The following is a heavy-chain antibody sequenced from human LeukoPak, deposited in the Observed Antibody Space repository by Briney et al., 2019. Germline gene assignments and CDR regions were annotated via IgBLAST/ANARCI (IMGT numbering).Heavy chain of an antibody. CDR2: IHYSGST. D-gene: IGHD6-19*01. J-gene: IGHJ4*02. CDR3: ARSGLAVAGI. V-gene: IGHV4-59*01. CDR1: GVSISSYY. Sequence: SETLSLTCTVSGVSISSYYWSWIRQPPGKGLEWIGYIHYSGSTNYNPSLKSRVTISVDTSKNQFSLKLSSVTAADTAVYYCARSGLAVAGIWGQGTLVTVSS.